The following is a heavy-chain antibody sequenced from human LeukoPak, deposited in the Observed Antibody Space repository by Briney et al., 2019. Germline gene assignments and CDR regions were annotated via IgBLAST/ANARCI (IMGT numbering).Heavy chain of an antibody. V-gene: IGHV3-23*01. D-gene: IGHD1-14*01. Sequence: GGSLRLSCAASGFTFSSYAMSWVRQAPGKGLEWVSSVSGNGGSTYYADSVKGRFTISRDNPRNTMYLQMNSLRAEDTAVYYCAKATGYLLWGQGTLVIVSS. CDR1: GFTFSSYA. CDR3: AKATGYLL. CDR2: VSGNGGST. J-gene: IGHJ4*02.